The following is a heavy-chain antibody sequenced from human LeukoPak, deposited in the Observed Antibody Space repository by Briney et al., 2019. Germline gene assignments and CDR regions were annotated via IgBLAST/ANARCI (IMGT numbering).Heavy chain of an antibody. CDR1: GGSISSGGHS. CDR3: ARSCGGDCYGAFDI. D-gene: IGHD2-21*02. CDR2: IYHSGST. Sequence: SETLSLTCAVSGGSISSGGHSWSWIRQPPGKGLEWIGYIYHSGSTYYNPSLKSRVTISVDRSKNQFSLKLSSVTAADTAVYYCARSCGGDCYGAFDIWGQGTMVTVSS. V-gene: IGHV4-30-2*01. J-gene: IGHJ3*02.